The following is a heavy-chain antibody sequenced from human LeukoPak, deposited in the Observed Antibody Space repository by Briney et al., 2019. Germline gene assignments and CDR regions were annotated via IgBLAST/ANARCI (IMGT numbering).Heavy chain of an antibody. V-gene: IGHV3-21*01. CDR1: GCTVSSYS. CDR2: ITSSSSYI. D-gene: IGHD6-19*01. CDR3: ARGRGAGSSDYYSYGMDV. Sequence: VGTLRLSCAASGCTVSSYSMNWVRQAPGKRLEWFSSITSSSSYIYYADSVKGRFTISRDNAKNSLYLQMNSLRAEDTAVYYCARGRGAGSSDYYSYGMDVWGQGTTVTVSS. J-gene: IGHJ6*02.